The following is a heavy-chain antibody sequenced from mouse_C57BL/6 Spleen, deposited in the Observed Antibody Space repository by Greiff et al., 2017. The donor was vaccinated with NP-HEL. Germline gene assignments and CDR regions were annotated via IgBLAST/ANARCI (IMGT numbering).Heavy chain of an antibody. V-gene: IGHV5-17*01. J-gene: IGHJ1*03. Sequence: EVQRVESGGGLVKPGGSLKLSCAASGFTFSDYGMHWVRQAPEKGLEWVAYISSGSSTIYYADTVKGRFTISRDNAKNTLFLQMTSLRSEDTAMYYGARRRLYDYDWYFDVWGTGTTVTVSS. CDR2: ISSGSSTI. CDR1: GFTFSDYG. CDR3: ARRRLYDYDWYFDV. D-gene: IGHD2-4*01.